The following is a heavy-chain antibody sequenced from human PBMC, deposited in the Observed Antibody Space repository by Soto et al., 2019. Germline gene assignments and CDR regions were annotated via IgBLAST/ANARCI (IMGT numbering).Heavy chain of an antibody. CDR2: IIPIFGTA. CDR3: ARGRYYGSGSRTDYYYYYGMDV. CDR1: GGTFSSYA. D-gene: IGHD3-10*01. V-gene: IGHV1-69*12. Sequence: QVQLVQSGAEVKKPGSSVKVSCKASGGTFSSYAISWVRQAPGQGLEWMGGIIPIFGTANYAQKFQGRVTTTEAESTSTAYMELSSLRSEDTAVYYCARGRYYGSGSRTDYYYYYGMDVWGQGTTVTVSS. J-gene: IGHJ6*02.